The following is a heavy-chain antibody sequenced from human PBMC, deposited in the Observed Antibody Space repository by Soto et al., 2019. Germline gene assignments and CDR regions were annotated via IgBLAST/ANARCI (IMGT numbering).Heavy chain of an antibody. J-gene: IGHJ6*02. CDR2: VPYDGSNK. CDR3: AKGKGMNYSHGLDV. V-gene: IGHV3-30*18. Sequence: GGSLRLSCAASGFTFSSYGMHWVRQAPGKGLEWVAVVPYDGSNKYYADSVKGRFTISRDNSKNTLNLQMNSLRAEDTAVYYCAKGKGMNYSHGLDVWGQGTTVTVSS. D-gene: IGHD3-10*01. CDR1: GFTFSSYG.